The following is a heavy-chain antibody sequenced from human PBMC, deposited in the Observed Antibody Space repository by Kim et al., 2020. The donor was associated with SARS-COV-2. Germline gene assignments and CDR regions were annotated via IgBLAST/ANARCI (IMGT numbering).Heavy chain of an antibody. CDR2: ISSSSSYI. J-gene: IGHJ6*02. Sequence: GGSLRLSCAASGFTFSSYSMNWVRQAPGKGLEWVSSISSSSSYIYYADSVKGRFTISRDNAKNSLYLQMNSLRAEDTAVYYCARDGIAAAGWDYYYGMDGWGQGTTVTVSS. CDR3: ARDGIAAAGWDYYYGMDG. D-gene: IGHD6-13*01. V-gene: IGHV3-21*01. CDR1: GFTFSSYS.